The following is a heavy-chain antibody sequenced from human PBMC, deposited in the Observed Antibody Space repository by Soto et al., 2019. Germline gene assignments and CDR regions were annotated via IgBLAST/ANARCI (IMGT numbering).Heavy chain of an antibody. CDR1: GGSFSGFY. CDR2: INHSGST. V-gene: IGHV4-34*01. CDR3: ARGFGHDY. J-gene: IGHJ4*02. D-gene: IGHD3-10*01. Sequence: ALPFPVYGGSFSGFYRSWIRQHPGKGLEWIGEINHSGSTNYNPSLKSRVTISVDTSKNQFSLKLSSVTAADTAVYYCARGFGHDYWGQGTLVTVSS.